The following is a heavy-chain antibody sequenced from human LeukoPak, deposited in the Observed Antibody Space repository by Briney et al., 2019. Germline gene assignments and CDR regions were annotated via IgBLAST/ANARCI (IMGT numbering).Heavy chain of an antibody. D-gene: IGHD4-17*01. CDR1: GFTFSSYS. CDR3: ARIPYPDYADAQ. CDR2: ITSSSSYI. Sequence: PGGSLRLSCAASGFTFSSYSMNWVRQAPGKGLEWVSSITSSSSYIYYADSVKGRFTISRDNGKKLVHLQLNSLRAEDTAVYFCARIPYPDYADAQWGQGTLVIVSS. V-gene: IGHV3-21*01. J-gene: IGHJ4*02.